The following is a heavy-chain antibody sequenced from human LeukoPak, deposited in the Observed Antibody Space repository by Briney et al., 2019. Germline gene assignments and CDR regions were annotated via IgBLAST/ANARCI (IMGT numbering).Heavy chain of an antibody. CDR3: AKGWDSSSWSPMDV. Sequence: PGGSLRLSCAASGFTFSSYAMSWVRQAPGKGLEWVSAISGSGGSTYYADSVKGRFTISGDNSKNTLYLQMNSLRAEDTAVYYCAKGWDSSSWSPMDVWGQGTTVTVSS. D-gene: IGHD6-13*01. CDR2: ISGSGGST. CDR1: GFTFSSYA. J-gene: IGHJ6*02. V-gene: IGHV3-23*01.